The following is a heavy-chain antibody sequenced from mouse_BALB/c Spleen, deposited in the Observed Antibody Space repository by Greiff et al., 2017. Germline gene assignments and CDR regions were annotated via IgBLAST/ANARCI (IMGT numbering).Heavy chain of an antibody. V-gene: IGHV2-9-2*01. J-gene: IGHJ4*01. CDR3: VRDDYDYAMDY. CDR2: IWTGGGT. D-gene: IGHD2-4*01. Sequence: LVESGPGLVAPSQSLSITCTVSGFSLTSYDISWIRQPPGKGLEWLGVIWTGGGTTYNSAFMSRLSISKDNSKSQVFLKMNSLQTDDTAIYYCVRDDYDYAMDYWGQGTSVTVSS. CDR1: GFSLTSYD.